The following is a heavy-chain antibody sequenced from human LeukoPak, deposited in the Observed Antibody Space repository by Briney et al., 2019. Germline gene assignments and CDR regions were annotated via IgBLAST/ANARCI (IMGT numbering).Heavy chain of an antibody. CDR1: GSTFTSYA. J-gene: IGHJ4*02. D-gene: IGHD4-17*01. CDR3: ARDGYYGDSLDD. CDR2: INVGNGNT. Sequence: ASVKVSFKASGSTFTSYAMHWVRQAPGQRLEWMGLINVGNGNTKYSQKFQGRVTITRDTSASTAYMELSSLRSEDTAVYYCARDGYYGDSLDDWGQGTLVTVYS. V-gene: IGHV1-3*01.